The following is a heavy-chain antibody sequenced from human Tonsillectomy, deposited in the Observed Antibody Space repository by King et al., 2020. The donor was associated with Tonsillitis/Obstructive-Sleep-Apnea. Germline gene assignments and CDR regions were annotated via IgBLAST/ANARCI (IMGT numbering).Heavy chain of an antibody. V-gene: IGHV3-30*01. CDR3: ARVLGVVVPAAGFDY. J-gene: IGHJ4*02. CDR2: ISYDGSNK. CDR1: GFTFSSYA. D-gene: IGHD2-2*01. Sequence: VQLVESGGGVVQPGRSLRLSCAASGFTFSSYAMHWVRQAPGKGLEWVAVISYDGSNKYYADSVKGRFTISRDNSKNTLYLQMNSLRAEDTAVYYCARVLGVVVPAAGFDYWGQGTLVTVSS.